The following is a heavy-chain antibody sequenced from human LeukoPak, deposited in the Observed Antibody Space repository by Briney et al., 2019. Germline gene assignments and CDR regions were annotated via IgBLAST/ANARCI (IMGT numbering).Heavy chain of an antibody. CDR1: GGSFSGYY. J-gene: IGHJ4*02. V-gene: IGHV4-59*10. CDR2: IYTSGST. Sequence: SETLSLTCAVYGGSFSGYYWSWIRQPAGKGLEWIGRIYTSGSTNYNPSLKSRVTISLDTSKNQFSLKLSSVTAADTAVYYCANSIDFDYGDYYFDYWGQGALVTISS. D-gene: IGHD4-17*01. CDR3: ANSIDFDYGDYYFDY.